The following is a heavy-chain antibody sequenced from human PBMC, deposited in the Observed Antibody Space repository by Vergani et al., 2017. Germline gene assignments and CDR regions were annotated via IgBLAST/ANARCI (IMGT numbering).Heavy chain of an antibody. J-gene: IGHJ3*02. CDR1: GFTFSNAW. D-gene: IGHD5/OR15-5a*01. V-gene: IGHV3-15*01. CDR3: ARRVQSAFDI. Sequence: EVQLVESGGGLVKPGGSLRLSCAASGFTFSNAWMSWVRQAPGKGLEWVGRIKSKTDGGTTDYAAPVKGRFTISRDDSKNTLYLQMNSLRAEDTAVYYCARRVQSAFDIWGQGTMVTVSS. CDR2: IKSKTDGGTT.